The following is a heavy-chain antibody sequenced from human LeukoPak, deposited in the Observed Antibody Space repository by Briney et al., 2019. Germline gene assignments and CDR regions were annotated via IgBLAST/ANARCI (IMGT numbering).Heavy chain of an antibody. CDR3: ARGRPHGNDY. J-gene: IGHJ4*02. Sequence: GGSLGLSCAASGFTFSSYGMHWVRQAPGKGLEWVAVISYDGSNKYYADSVKGRFTISRDNFKNTLYLQMNSLRVEDTAVYYCARGRPHGNDYWGQGTLVTVSS. V-gene: IGHV3-30*03. CDR2: ISYDGSNK. CDR1: GFTFSSYG. D-gene: IGHD4-23*01.